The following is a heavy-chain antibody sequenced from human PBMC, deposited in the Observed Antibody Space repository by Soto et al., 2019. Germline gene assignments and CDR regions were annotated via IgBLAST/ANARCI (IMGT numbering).Heavy chain of an antibody. V-gene: IGHV4-31*03. CDR3: ARTLAVSGYYSYWFDP. J-gene: IGHJ5*02. CDR2: IYYSGST. D-gene: IGHD3-22*01. Sequence: LSLTCTVSGGSISSGGYYWSWIRQHPGKGLEWIGYIYYSGSTYYNPSLKSRVTISVDTSKNQFSLKLSSVTAADTAVYYCARTLAVSGYYSYWFDPWGQGTLVTVSS. CDR1: GGSISSGGYY.